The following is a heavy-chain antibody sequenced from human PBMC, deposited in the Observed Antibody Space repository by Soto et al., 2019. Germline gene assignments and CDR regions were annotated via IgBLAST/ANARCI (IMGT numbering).Heavy chain of an antibody. CDR2: IWYDGSNK. J-gene: IGHJ6*02. V-gene: IGHV3-33*01. D-gene: IGHD6-13*01. CDR1: GFTFSSYG. CDR3: ARVMYSSSWSLSLYYYYGMDV. Sequence: QVQLVESGGGVVQPGRSLRLSCAASGFTFSSYGMHWVRQAPGKGLEWVAVIWYDGSNKYYADSVKGRFTISRDNSKNTLYLQMNSLRAEDTAVYYCARVMYSSSWSLSLYYYYGMDVWGQGTTVTVSS.